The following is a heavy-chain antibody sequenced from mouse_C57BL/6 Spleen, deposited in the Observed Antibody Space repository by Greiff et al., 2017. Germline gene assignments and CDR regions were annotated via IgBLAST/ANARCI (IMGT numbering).Heavy chain of an antibody. V-gene: IGHV1-39*01. CDR2: INPNYGTT. D-gene: IGHD2-10*01. Sequence: VQLQQSGPELVKPGASVKISCKASGYSFTDYNMNWVKQSNGKRLEWIGVINPNYGTTSYNQKFKGKATLTVDQSSSTAYMQLNSLTSEDSAVYYWVGPYYGNYPWYFDVWGTGTTVTVSS. J-gene: IGHJ1*03. CDR1: GYSFTDYN. CDR3: VGPYYGNYPWYFDV.